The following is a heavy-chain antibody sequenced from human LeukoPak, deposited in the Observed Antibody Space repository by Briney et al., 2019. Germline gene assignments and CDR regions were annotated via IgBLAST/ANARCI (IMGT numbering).Heavy chain of an antibody. J-gene: IGHJ5*02. V-gene: IGHV4-4*07. Sequence: PSETLSLTCTVSGGSISSYYWSWLRQPAGKGLEWIGRIYTSGSTNYNPSLKSRVTISVDTSKNQFSLKLSSVTAADTAVYYCARGAPSAYDILTGYYYNWFDPWGQGTLVTVSS. CDR2: IYTSGST. CDR1: GGSISSYY. D-gene: IGHD3-9*01. CDR3: ARGAPSAYDILTGYYYNWFDP.